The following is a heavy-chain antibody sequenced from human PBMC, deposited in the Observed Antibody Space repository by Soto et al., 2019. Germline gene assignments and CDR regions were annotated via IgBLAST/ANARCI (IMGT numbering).Heavy chain of an antibody. J-gene: IGHJ3*02. V-gene: IGHV4-4*07. CDR1: GGSISSYY. D-gene: IGHD5-12*01. CDR3: ARIAGEWLRLDAFDI. Sequence: TLSLTCTVSGGSISSYYWSWIRQPAGKGLEWIGRIYTSGSTNYNPSLKSRVTMSVDTSKNQFSLKLSSVTAADTAVYYCARIAGEWLRLDAFDIWGQGTMVTVSS. CDR2: IYTSGST.